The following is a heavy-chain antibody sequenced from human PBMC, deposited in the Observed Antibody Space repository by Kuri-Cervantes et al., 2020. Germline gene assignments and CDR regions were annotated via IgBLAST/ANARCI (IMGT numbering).Heavy chain of an antibody. J-gene: IGHJ5*02. CDR1: GGSISSGGYS. V-gene: IGHV4-30-2*01. CDR3: ARVLIRSWYNWNYGIGHWFDP. CDR2: IYHSGST. Sequence: SQTLSLTCAVSGGSISSGGYSWSWIRQPPGKGLEWIGYIYHSGSTYYNPSLKSRVTISVDRSKNQFSLKLSSVTAADTAVYYCARVLIRSWYNWNYGIGHWFDPWGQGTLVTVSS. D-gene: IGHD1-7*01.